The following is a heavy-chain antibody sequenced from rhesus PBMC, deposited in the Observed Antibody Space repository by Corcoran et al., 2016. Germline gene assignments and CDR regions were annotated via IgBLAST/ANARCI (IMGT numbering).Heavy chain of an antibody. D-gene: IGHD6-37*01. V-gene: IGHV4-165*01. Sequence: QVQLQESGPGLVKPSETLSLTCAVSGGAFSGYYWGWIRQPPGKGLEGIGYISGSSGSTAYNPSLKSRVTISTDTSKNQFSLKLSSVTAADTAVYYCARDRAGWSPYFDYWGQGVLVTVSS. CDR3: ARDRAGWSPYFDY. CDR1: GGAFSGYY. J-gene: IGHJ4*01. CDR2: ISGSSGST.